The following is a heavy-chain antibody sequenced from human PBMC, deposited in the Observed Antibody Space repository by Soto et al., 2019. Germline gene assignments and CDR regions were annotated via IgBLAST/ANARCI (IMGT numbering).Heavy chain of an antibody. CDR3: ARALPGYSSSWDLYYFDY. Sequence: SETLSLTCTVSGGSISSGDYYWSWIRQPPGKGLEWIGYIYYSGSTYYNPSLKSRVTISVDTSKNQFSLKLSSVTAADTAVYYCARALPGYSSSWDLYYFDYWGQGTLVTVSS. CDR1: GGSISSGDYY. J-gene: IGHJ4*02. V-gene: IGHV4-30-4*01. CDR2: IYYSGST. D-gene: IGHD6-13*01.